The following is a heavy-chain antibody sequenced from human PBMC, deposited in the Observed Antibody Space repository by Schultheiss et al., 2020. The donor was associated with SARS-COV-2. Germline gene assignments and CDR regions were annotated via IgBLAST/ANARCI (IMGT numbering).Heavy chain of an antibody. CDR3: AKDIFRRGYSYGSYDY. V-gene: IGHV3-9*01. CDR1: SSGGYY. D-gene: IGHD5-18*01. J-gene: IGHJ4*02. CDR2: ISWNSGNI. Sequence: SSGGYYWGWIRQHPGKGLEWVAGISWNSGNIGYADSVKGRFTISRDNAKNSLYLQMNSLRAEDTALYYCAKDIFRRGYSYGSYDYWGQGTLVTVSS.